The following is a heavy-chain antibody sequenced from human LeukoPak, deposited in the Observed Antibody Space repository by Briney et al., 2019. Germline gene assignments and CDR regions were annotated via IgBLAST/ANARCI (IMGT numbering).Heavy chain of an antibody. D-gene: IGHD5-12*01. CDR3: ARDGGYSGYDFDY. CDR1: GFTFSSYS. J-gene: IGHJ4*02. V-gene: IGHV3-21*01. CDR2: ISSSSSYI. Sequence: PGGSLGLSCAASGFTFSSYSMNWVRQAPGKGLEWVSSISSSSSYIYYADSVKGRFTISRDNAKNSLYLQMNSLRAEDTAVYYCARDGGYSGYDFDYWGQGTLVTVSS.